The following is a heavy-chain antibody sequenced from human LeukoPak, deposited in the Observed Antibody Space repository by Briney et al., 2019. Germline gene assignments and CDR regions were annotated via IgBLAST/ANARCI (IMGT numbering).Heavy chain of an antibody. CDR1: GYNFSRFW. CDR3: SRAGYD. CDR2: IYPGDSDT. D-gene: IGHD5-12*01. Sequence: GESLKISCKGSGYNFSRFWIASVRQMPGKGLEWMGIIYPGDSDTRYSPSFQGQVTISADKSSSTAYLHWRSLKASDTAMYYCSRAGYDWGPGTLVTVSS. V-gene: IGHV5-51*01. J-gene: IGHJ4*02.